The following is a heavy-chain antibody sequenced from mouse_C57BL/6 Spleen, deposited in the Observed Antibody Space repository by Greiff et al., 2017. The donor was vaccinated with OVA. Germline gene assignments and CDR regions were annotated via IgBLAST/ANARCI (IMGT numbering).Heavy chain of an antibody. Sequence: QVQLQQPGAELVMPGASVKLSCKASGYTFTSYWMHWVKQRPGQGLEWIGEIDPSDSYTNYNQKFKGKSTLTVDKSSSTAYMQLSSLTSEDSAVYYCARRGFDYDGGGYYFDYWGQGTTLTVSS. J-gene: IGHJ2*01. V-gene: IGHV1-69*01. CDR1: GYTFTSYW. CDR3: ARRGFDYDGGGYYFDY. D-gene: IGHD2-4*01. CDR2: IDPSDSYT.